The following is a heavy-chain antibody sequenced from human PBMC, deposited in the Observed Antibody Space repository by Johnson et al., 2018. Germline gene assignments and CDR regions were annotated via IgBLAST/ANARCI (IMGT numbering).Heavy chain of an antibody. V-gene: IGHV3-33*01. J-gene: IGHJ6*02. CDR1: GFTFSSYG. CDR3: AREGDEAAAGTYYGMDV. D-gene: IGHD6-13*01. CDR2: IWYDGSNK. Sequence: VQLVQSGGGVVQPGRSLRLSCAASGFTFSSYGMHWVRQAPGKGLEGVAVIWYDGSNKYYADSVKGRFTISRDNSKNTLYLQMNSLRAEDTAVYYCAREGDEAAAGTYYGMDVWGQGTTVTVSS.